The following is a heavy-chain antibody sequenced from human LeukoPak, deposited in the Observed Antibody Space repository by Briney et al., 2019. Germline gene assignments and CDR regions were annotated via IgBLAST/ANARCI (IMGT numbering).Heavy chain of an antibody. V-gene: IGHV4-59*08. CDR3: ARHARYFDL. CDR2: ITYSWTT. CDR1: GGSISSYY. Sequence: PSETLSLTCTVSGGSISSYYWTWIRQPPGKGLDWIGYITYSWTTHYNPSLMSRVTISLDMSKNQFSLNLRSVTASDTAVYYCARHARYFDLWGRGALVTVSS. J-gene: IGHJ2*01.